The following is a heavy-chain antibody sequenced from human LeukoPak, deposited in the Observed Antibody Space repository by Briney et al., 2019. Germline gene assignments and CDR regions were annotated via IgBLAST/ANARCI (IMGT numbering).Heavy chain of an antibody. D-gene: IGHD3-9*01. CDR3: AREHYDILTGLYKDAFDI. CDR1: GGSISGYY. CDR2: IYYSGST. J-gene: IGHJ3*02. V-gene: IGHV4-59*01. Sequence: SESLSLTCTVSGGSISGYYWSWIRQPPGKGLEWIGYIYYSGSTNYNPSLKSRVTISVDTSKNQFSLKLSSVTAADTAVYYCAREHYDILTGLYKDAFDIWGPGTRVIVSA.